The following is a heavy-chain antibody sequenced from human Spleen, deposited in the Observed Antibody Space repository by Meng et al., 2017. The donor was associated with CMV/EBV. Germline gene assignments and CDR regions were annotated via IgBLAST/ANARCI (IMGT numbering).Heavy chain of an antibody. CDR1: GHSISSVYY. CDR2: IYQSGST. J-gene: IGHJ3*02. Sequence: SETLSLTCTVSGHSISSVYYWGWIRQPPGKGPEWIGSIYQSGSTYYNPSLRSRVTISVDTSKNQFSLKLSSMTAADTAVYYCAREDRAFDIWGQGTMVTVS. CDR3: AREDRAFDI. V-gene: IGHV4-38-2*02. D-gene: IGHD3-10*01.